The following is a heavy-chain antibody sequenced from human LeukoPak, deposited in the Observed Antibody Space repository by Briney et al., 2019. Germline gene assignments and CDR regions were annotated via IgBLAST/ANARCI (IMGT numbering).Heavy chain of an antibody. CDR2: ISGSGGST. D-gene: IGHD5-18*01. V-gene: IGHV3-23*01. J-gene: IGHJ4*02. CDR3: AKDWPDTAMVWGYFDY. Sequence: GGSLRLSCAASGFTFSSYAMSWVRQAPGKGLEWVSAISGSGGSTYYADSVKGRFTISRDNSKNTLYLQINSLRAEDTAVYYCAKDWPDTAMVWGYFDYWGQGTLVTVSS. CDR1: GFTFSSYA.